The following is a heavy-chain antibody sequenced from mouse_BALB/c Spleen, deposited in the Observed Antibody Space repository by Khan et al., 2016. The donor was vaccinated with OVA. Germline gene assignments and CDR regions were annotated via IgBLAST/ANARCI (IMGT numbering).Heavy chain of an antibody. CDR1: GFTFSNYG. Sequence: EVELVESGGDLVKPGGSLKLSCAASGFTFSNYGMSWVRQIPDKRLEWVATINSDGSYTYYPDSVKGRFTISRNNAKNTLSLEMISLRSDDTARYYCASHLTGSVAYWGQGTLVTVFA. D-gene: IGHD4-1*01. J-gene: IGHJ3*01. CDR2: INSDGSYT. V-gene: IGHV5-6*01. CDR3: ASHLTGSVAY.